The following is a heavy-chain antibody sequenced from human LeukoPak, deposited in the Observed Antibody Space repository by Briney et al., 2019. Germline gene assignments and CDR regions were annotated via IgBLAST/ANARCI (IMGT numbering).Heavy chain of an antibody. Sequence: GGSLRLSCTVSGFTLSSYEMSWIRQAPGKGLEWVPSIDYSGGSSYYADSVKGRFTISREDSKNTLYLQLNSLRAEDTALYYCATNSGWYGVSWGQGTLVTVSS. CDR1: GFTLSSYE. D-gene: IGHD6-19*01. CDR3: ATNSGWYGVS. V-gene: IGHV3-23*01. CDR2: IDYSGGSS. J-gene: IGHJ4*02.